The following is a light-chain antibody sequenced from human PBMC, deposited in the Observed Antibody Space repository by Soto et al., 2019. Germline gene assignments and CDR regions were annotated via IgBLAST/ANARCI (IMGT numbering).Light chain of an antibody. CDR3: CAYVGARTYV. Sequence: QSVLTQPPSASGSPGQSVTISCTGTKSDIGVYDFVSWYQHHPGKAPRLIIYEVVQRPSGVPDRFSGSKSGNTASLTISGLQAEDEADYYCCAYVGARTYVFGTGTKVTVL. CDR1: KSDIGVYDF. CDR2: EVV. J-gene: IGLJ1*01. V-gene: IGLV2-8*01.